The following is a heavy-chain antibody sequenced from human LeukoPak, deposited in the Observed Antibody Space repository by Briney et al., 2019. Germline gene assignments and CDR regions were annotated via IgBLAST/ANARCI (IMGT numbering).Heavy chain of an antibody. J-gene: IGHJ5*02. CDR2: MYSGGAT. CDR1: GFIFSCDY. CDR3: ARHDWFDP. Sequence: GGSLLPSSVVSGFIFSCDYMSWGRPAPGKGQEWVSVMYSGGATYYADSVKGRFTISRDNSKNTLYLQMNSLRVEDTAVYYCARHDWFDPWGHGTLVTVSS. V-gene: IGHV3-53*01. D-gene: IGHD3-3*01.